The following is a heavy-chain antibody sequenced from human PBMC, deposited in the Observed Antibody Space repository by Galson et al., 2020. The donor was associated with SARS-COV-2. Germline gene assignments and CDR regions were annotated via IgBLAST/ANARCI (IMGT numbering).Heavy chain of an antibody. CDR1: GFTFSSYG. D-gene: IGHD6-19*01. CDR2: IWYDGSNK. Sequence: GESLKISCAASGFTFSSYGMHWVRQAPGKGLEWVAVIWYDGSNKYYADSVKGRFTISRDNSKNTLYLQMNSLRAEDTAVYYCAPSEMYSSGKFSSINYGMDVWGQGTTVTVSS. J-gene: IGHJ6*02. CDR3: APSEMYSSGKFSSINYGMDV. V-gene: IGHV3-33*01.